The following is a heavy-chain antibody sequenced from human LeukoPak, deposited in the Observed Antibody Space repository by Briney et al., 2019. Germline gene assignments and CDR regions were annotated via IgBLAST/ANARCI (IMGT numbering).Heavy chain of an antibody. Sequence: GGSLRLSCAASGFTFSSYSMHWVRQAPGKGLEWVAAISYDGSNKYYADSVKGRFTISRDNSENTLDLHMHSLRAEDTAVYYCAAKGNGYTGIYLFAHWGQGTLVTVSS. D-gene: IGHD1-26*01. V-gene: IGHV3-30*14. J-gene: IGHJ4*02. CDR3: AAKGNGYTGIYLFAH. CDR1: GFTFSSYS. CDR2: ISYDGSNK.